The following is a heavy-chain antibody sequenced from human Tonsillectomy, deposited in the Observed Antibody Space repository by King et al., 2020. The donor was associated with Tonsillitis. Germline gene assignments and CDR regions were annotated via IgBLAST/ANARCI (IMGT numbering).Heavy chain of an antibody. V-gene: IGHV3-64D*06. D-gene: IGHD6-25*01. CDR2: ISYTGDST. CDR1: GFTFSGSV. J-gene: IGHJ4*02. Sequence: VQLVESGGGLVPPGGSLRLSCSASGFTFSGSVMHWVRQAPGKRLEYVSSISYTGDSTYYADSVKGRFTISRDNSKDTLYLQMSSLRVEDTAVYYCVKNCSSGWFYEYWGQGTLVTVSS. CDR3: VKNCSSGWFYEY.